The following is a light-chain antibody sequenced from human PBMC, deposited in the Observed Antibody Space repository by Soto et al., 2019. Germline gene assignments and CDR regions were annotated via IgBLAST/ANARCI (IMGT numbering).Light chain of an antibody. CDR2: SAN. CDR1: SSNIGTNT. V-gene: IGLV1-44*01. J-gene: IGLJ1*01. CDR3: ATWDDSLNGYV. Sequence: QSVLTQPPSASGTPGQRVTISCSGSSSNIGTNTVNWYQHVPGTAPKLLIYSANRRPSGVPDRFSGSKSGTSASLAISGLQSEDEADYYCATWDDSLNGYVFGTGTKLTVL.